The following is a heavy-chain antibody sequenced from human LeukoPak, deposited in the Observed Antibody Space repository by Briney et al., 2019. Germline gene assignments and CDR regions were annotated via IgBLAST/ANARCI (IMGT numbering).Heavy chain of an antibody. CDR3: ARAWYSSSWYGDDY. CDR2: INPNSGGT. V-gene: IGHV1-2*02. CDR1: GYTFTGYY. J-gene: IGHJ4*02. D-gene: IGHD6-13*01. Sequence: GASVKVSCKASGYTFTGYYMHWVRQAPGQGLEWMGWINPNSGGTNYAQKFQGRVTMTRDTSISTAYMELSRLRSDDTAVYYCARAWYSSSWYGDDYWGQGTLVTVSS.